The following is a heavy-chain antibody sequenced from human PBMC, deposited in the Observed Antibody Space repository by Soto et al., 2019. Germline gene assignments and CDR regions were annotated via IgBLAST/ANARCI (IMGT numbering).Heavy chain of an antibody. CDR1: GYSFRNNW. Sequence: GESLKISCKGSGYSFRNNWITWERQMPGEGLEWMGRIDLSDSNKSYSPSFQGHVSFSADTSINTAYLQWSSLRASDTAMYYCARHGGDHYDSSGYHYAIDYWGQGTPATVSS. CDR2: IDLSDSNK. V-gene: IGHV5-10-1*01. D-gene: IGHD3-22*01. J-gene: IGHJ4*02. CDR3: ARHGGDHYDSSGYHYAIDY.